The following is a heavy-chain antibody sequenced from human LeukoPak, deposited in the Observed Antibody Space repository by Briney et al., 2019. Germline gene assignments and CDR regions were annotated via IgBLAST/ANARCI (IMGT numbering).Heavy chain of an antibody. J-gene: IGHJ4*02. D-gene: IGHD2-2*01. CDR2: ISSSGSTI. CDR1: GFTFSSYE. CDR3: ARLPDLYCSSTSCYENFDY. V-gene: IGHV3-48*03. Sequence: GGALTLSCPASGFTFSSYEMNWGRQPPGKGLEWVSYISSSGSTIYYADSVKGRFTISRDNAKNSLYLQMNSLRAEDTAVYYCARLPDLYCSSTSCYENFDYWGQGTLVTVSS.